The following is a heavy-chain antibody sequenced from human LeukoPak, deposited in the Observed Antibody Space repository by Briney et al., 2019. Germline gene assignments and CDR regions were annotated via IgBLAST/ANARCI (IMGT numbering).Heavy chain of an antibody. Sequence: ASVKVSCKASGYTFIVYYMHWVRQAPGQGLEWMGWINPNSGGTNYAQKLQGRVTMTTDTSTSTAYMDLRGLRSDDTAVYYCARGYDYGDYVGDFDYWGQGTLVTVSS. J-gene: IGHJ4*02. CDR1: GYTFIVYY. CDR3: ARGYDYGDYVGDFDY. V-gene: IGHV1-2*02. D-gene: IGHD4-17*01. CDR2: INPNSGGT.